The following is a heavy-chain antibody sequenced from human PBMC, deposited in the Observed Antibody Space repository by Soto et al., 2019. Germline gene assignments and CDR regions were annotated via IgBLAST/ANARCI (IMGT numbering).Heavy chain of an antibody. CDR3: AKETMGSYSPRYSQP. CDR2: ISGSGGST. D-gene: IGHD1-26*01. V-gene: IGHV3-23*01. J-gene: IGHJ1*01. CDR1: GFTFSSYA. Sequence: PGGSLRLSCAASGFTFSSYAMSWVRQAPGKGLEWVSAISGSGGSTYYADSVKGRFTISRDNSKNTLYLQMNSLRAEDTALFYFAKETMGSYSPRYSQPWGKGTLSTVP.